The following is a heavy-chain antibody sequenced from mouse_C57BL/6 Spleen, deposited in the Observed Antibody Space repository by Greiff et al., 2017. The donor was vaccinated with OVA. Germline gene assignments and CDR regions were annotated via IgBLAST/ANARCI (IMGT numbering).Heavy chain of an antibody. Sequence: EVHLVESGGDLVKPGGSLKLSCAASGFTFSSYGMSWVRQTPDKRLEWVATISSGGSYTYYPDSVKGRFTISRDNAKNTLYLQMSSLKSEDTAMYYCARQLRLREYYAMDYWGQGTSVTVSS. J-gene: IGHJ4*01. CDR1: GFTFSSYG. CDR3: ARQLRLREYYAMDY. V-gene: IGHV5-6*01. CDR2: ISSGGSYT. D-gene: IGHD3-2*02.